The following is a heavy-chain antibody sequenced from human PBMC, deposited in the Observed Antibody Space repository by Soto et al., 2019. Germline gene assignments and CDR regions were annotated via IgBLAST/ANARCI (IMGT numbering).Heavy chain of an antibody. V-gene: IGHV4-34*01. D-gene: IGHD1-1*01. CDR3: ARGSGIVALPGELEDVNYDY. CDR2: INESGST. Sequence: QVQLQQWGAGLVKPSETLSLSCAVYGQSFSGHSWAWIRQPPGKGLEWIGEINESGSTYYNPSLTSRVTISTDTSKNQFSLKLSSVSAADTAAYFCARGSGIVALPGELEDVNYDYWGQGPLVNVSS. CDR1: GQSFSGHS. J-gene: IGHJ4*02.